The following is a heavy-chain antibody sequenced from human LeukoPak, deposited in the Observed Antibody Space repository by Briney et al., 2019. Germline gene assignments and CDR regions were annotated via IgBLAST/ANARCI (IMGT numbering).Heavy chain of an antibody. D-gene: IGHD4-17*01. CDR2: ISGSGGST. Sequence: GGSLRLSCAASGFTFSSYAMSWVRQAPGKGLEWVSAISGSGGSTYYADSVKGRFTTSRDNSKNTLYLQMNSLRAEDTAVYYCAKTPISTVTNGWFDPWGQGTLVTVSS. V-gene: IGHV3-23*01. J-gene: IGHJ5*02. CDR3: AKTPISTVTNGWFDP. CDR1: GFTFSSYA.